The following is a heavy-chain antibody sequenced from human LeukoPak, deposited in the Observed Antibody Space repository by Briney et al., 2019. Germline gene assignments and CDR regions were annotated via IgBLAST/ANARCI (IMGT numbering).Heavy chain of an antibody. V-gene: IGHV4-34*01. J-gene: IGHJ4*02. CDR2: INHSGST. CDR3: ARDLGY. CDR1: GGSFSGYY. Sequence: SETLSLTCAVYGGSFSGYYWSWIRQPPGKGLEWIGEINHSGSTNYNPSLKSRVTISVDTSKNQFSLKLSSVTAADTAVYYCARDLGYWGQGTLVTVSS.